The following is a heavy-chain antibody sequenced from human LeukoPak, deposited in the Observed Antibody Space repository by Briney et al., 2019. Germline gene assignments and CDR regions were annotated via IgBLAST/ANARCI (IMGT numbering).Heavy chain of an antibody. CDR1: GFTFSSYW. Sequence: GGSLRLSCAASGFTFSSYWMHWVRQAPGKGLVXXXXINSDGSSTSYADSVKGRFTISRDNAKNTLYLQMNSLRAEDTAVYYCARGAYGDYGFYAFDIWGQGTMVTVSS. CDR2: INSDGSST. CDR3: ARGAYGDYGFYAFDI. D-gene: IGHD4-17*01. J-gene: IGHJ3*02. V-gene: IGHV3-74*01.